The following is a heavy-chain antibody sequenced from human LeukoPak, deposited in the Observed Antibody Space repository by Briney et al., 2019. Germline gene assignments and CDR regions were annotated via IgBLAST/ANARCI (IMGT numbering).Heavy chain of an antibody. Sequence: SETLSLTCTVSGGSISSNSYYWGWIRQAPGRGLEWIGTIYYSGSTYYNPSLKSRVTISVDTSKNQFSLKLSSVTAADTAVYYCARAGSSDYFDYWGQGTLVTVSS. D-gene: IGHD6-13*01. V-gene: IGHV4-39*07. J-gene: IGHJ4*02. CDR1: GGSISSNSYY. CDR3: ARAGSSDYFDY. CDR2: IYYSGST.